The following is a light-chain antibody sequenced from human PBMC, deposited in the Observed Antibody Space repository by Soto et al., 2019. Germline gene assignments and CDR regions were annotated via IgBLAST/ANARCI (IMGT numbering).Light chain of an antibody. CDR2: EGS. CDR3: CSYAGIYVV. J-gene: IGLJ2*01. Sequence: QSVLTQPASVSGSPGQSITISCTGTSSDVGSYNLVSWYQQHPGKAPKLMIYEGSKRPSGVSNRFSGSKSGNTASLTISGFQAEDEADYYCCSYAGIYVVFGGGTKLTVL. V-gene: IGLV2-23*01. CDR1: SSDVGSYNL.